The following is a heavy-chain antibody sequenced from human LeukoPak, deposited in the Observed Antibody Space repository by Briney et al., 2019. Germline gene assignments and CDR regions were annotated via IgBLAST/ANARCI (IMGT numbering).Heavy chain of an antibody. CDR3: TTEGVLLWFGDLLHFDY. Sequence: GGSLRLSCAASGFTFSNAWMSWVRQAPGKGLEWVGRIKSKTDGGTTDYAAPVKGRFTISRDDSKNPLYLQMNSLKTEDTAVYYCTTEGVLLWFGDLLHFDYWGQGTLVTVSS. CDR1: GFTFSNAW. V-gene: IGHV3-15*01. CDR2: IKSKTDGGTT. D-gene: IGHD3-10*01. J-gene: IGHJ4*02.